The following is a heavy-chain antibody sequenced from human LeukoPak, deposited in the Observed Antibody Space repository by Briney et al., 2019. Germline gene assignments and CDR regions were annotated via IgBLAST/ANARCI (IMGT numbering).Heavy chain of an antibody. J-gene: IGHJ4*02. Sequence: SQTLSLTCTVSGGSISSGGYYWSWIRQHPGKGLEWIGYTYYSGSTYYNPSLKSRVTISVDTSKNQFSLKLSSVTAADTAVYYCARVVSNGYSYGYTIDYWGQGTLVPVSS. CDR1: GGSISSGGYY. D-gene: IGHD5-18*01. CDR3: ARVVSNGYSYGYTIDY. V-gene: IGHV4-31*03. CDR2: TYYSGST.